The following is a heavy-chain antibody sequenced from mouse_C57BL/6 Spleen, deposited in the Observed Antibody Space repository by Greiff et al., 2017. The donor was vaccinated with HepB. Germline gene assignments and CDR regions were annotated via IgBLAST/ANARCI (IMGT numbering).Heavy chain of an antibody. CDR2: IDPEDGET. Sequence: EVKVVDSGAELVKPGASVKLSCTASGFNIKDYYMHWVKQRTEQGLEWIGRIDPEDGETKYAPKFQGKATITADTSSNTAYLQLSSLTSEDTAVYYCARGDGYASWFAYWGQGTLVTVSA. D-gene: IGHD2-3*01. V-gene: IGHV14-2*01. CDR1: GFNIKDYY. CDR3: ARGDGYASWFAY. J-gene: IGHJ3*01.